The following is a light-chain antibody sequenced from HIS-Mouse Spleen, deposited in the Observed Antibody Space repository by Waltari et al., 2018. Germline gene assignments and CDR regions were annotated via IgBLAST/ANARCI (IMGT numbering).Light chain of an antibody. J-gene: IGKJ1*01. CDR3: QQLNSYPPT. V-gene: IGKV1-9*01. CDR2: AAS. Sequence: DIQLTQSPSFLSASVGDRVTITCRAIQGISSYLAWYQQKPVKAPKLLIYAASPLQSGIPSRFSGSGSGTEFTLTISSLQPEDFATYYCQQLNSYPPTFGQGTKVEIK. CDR1: QGISSY.